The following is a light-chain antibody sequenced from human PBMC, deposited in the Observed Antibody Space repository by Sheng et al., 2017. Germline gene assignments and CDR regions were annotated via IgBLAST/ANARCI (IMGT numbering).Light chain of an antibody. CDR3: MTWHSNNWV. Sequence: QAGVTQPASLSASPGASVSLTCTLRSGLNVGTYRIYWYQQKAGTPPQYLLRYNSDSDKQRGPGVPSRFSASKDSSANAGILLISGLQFEDEADYYCMTWHSNNWVFGGGTKLTVL. V-gene: IGLV5-45*01. J-gene: IGLJ3*02. CDR1: SGLNVGTYR. CDR2: YNSDSDK.